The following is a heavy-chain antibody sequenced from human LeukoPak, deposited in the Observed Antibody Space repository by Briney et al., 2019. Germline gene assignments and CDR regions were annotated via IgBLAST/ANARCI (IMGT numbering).Heavy chain of an antibody. CDR1: SGSISNSNYY. Sequence: SETLSLTCSVTSGSISNSNYYWGWIRQPPGKGLEWIGYMYYSGSTNYNPSLKSRVTISVDTSKNQFSLKLSSVAAADTAVYYCARGAVAYYYFDNWGQGTLVTVSS. CDR3: ARGAVAYYYFDN. J-gene: IGHJ4*02. D-gene: IGHD6-19*01. V-gene: IGHV4-61*05. CDR2: MYYSGST.